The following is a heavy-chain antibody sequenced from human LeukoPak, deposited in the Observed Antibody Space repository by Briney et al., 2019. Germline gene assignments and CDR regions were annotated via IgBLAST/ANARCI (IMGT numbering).Heavy chain of an antibody. CDR3: AREGLWVGLDSGKTRQAYWER. V-gene: IGHV3-53*01. D-gene: IGHD2-21*01. Sequence: GGSLRLSCAASGFTVSSNCMNWVRQAPGKGLEWVSVITSGGNTYYADSVKGRFTTSRDNAKNSLNLQMNSLRAEDTAVYYCAREGLWVGLDSGKTRQAYWERWGQGTMVTVSS. CDR1: GFTVSSNC. CDR2: ITSGGNT. J-gene: IGHJ3*01.